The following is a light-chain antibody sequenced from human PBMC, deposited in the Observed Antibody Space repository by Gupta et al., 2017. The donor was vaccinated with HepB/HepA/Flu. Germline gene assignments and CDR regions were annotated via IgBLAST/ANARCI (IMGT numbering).Light chain of an antibody. Sequence: DIVLTQSPDSLAVSLGERATIDCKSSQSVLYTSNNKNYLAWYQQKPGQAPRLLIYWASTRESGVPDRFSGSGSGTDFTLTISSLKAEDVAVYYCQQYYNTPGTFGHGTKVEIE. CDR3: QQYYNTPGT. V-gene: IGKV4-1*01. J-gene: IGKJ1*01. CDR2: WAS. CDR1: QSVLYTSNNKNY.